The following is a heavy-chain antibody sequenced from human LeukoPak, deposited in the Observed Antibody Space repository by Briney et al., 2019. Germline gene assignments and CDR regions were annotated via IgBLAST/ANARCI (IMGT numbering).Heavy chain of an antibody. CDR3: ARDSPNYDFWSGYLGY. J-gene: IGHJ4*02. CDR2: IKPDGTEK. V-gene: IGHV3-7*01. Sequence: GGSLRLSCAASGFTFSTYWMSWVRQAPGKGLEWVATIKPDGTEKYYVDSVKGRFTVSRDNAKNSLYVQMNSLRAEDTAVYYCARDSPNYDFWSGYLGYWGQGTLVTVSS. CDR1: GFTFSTYW. D-gene: IGHD3-3*01.